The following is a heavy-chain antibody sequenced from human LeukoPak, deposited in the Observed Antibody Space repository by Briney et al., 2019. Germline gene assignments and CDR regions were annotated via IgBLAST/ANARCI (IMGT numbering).Heavy chain of an antibody. J-gene: IGHJ1*01. CDR2: IYMGGST. D-gene: IGHD6-13*01. CDR1: GFTVGSNY. V-gene: IGHV3-53*01. CDR3: ASIQQLVGSEYFQH. Sequence: GGSLRPSCAAFGFTVGSNYMSWDGQPQGKGLRWVPFIYMGGSTYHADPVKGRFTITRDIPKNTLYLQMNSLRAEDTAVYYCASIQQLVGSEYFQHWGQGTLVTVSS.